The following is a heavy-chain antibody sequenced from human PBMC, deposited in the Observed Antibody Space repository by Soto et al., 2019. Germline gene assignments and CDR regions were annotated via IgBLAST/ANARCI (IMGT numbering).Heavy chain of an antibody. CDR3: VRGGILEANRPYYYYGLDV. V-gene: IGHV1-18*01. Sequence: ASVKVSCKVFGYTFSTYGLSWVRQAPGQGLEWVGWVSPYNGNTYYAPGLQGRVTMTTDTSTNTAYMSLRSLRSDDTAIYYCVRGGILEANRPYYYYGLDVWGQGTPVTVSS. CDR2: VSPYNGNT. J-gene: IGHJ6*02. D-gene: IGHD1-1*01. CDR1: GYTFSTYG.